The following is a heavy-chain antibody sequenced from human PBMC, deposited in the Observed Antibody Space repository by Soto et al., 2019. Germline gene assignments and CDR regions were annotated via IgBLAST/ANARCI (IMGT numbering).Heavy chain of an antibody. D-gene: IGHD6-19*01. J-gene: IGHJ6*02. CDR2: IWYDGSNK. CDR1: GFTFRSHA. CDR3: ARDGQSLAPYALDV. V-gene: IGHV3-33*01. Sequence: QVQVVESGGGVVQPGRSLRLSCTASGFTFRSHAMHWVRQAPGKGLEWVAQIWYDGSNKYYADSVKGRFTISRDNSKNTLYVQMGSLRVEDTAVYYCARDGQSLAPYALDVWGQGTSVTVS.